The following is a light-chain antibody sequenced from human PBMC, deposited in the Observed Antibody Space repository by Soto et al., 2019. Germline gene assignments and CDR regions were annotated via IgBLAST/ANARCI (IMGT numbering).Light chain of an antibody. CDR2: GNS. CDR1: SSNIGAGYD. V-gene: IGLV1-40*01. Sequence: QSVLTQPPSVSGAPGQRVTISCTGSSSNIGAGYDVHWYHQLPGTAPKLLIYGNSNRPSGVPDRFSGSKSGTSASLVITGLQAEDEADYYCQSYDSSLSGVVFGGGT. J-gene: IGLJ2*01. CDR3: QSYDSSLSGVV.